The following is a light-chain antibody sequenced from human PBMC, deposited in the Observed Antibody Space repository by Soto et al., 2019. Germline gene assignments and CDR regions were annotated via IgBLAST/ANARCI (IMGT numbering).Light chain of an antibody. CDR1: SSNVGSYNL. J-gene: IGLJ3*02. CDR3: CSYAGSSSLV. CDR2: EGS. V-gene: IGLV2-23*01. Sequence: QSALTQPASVSGSPGQSITISCTGTSSNVGSYNLVSWYQHHPGKAPKLIIYEGSKRPSGVSNRFSGSKSGNTASLTISGPQAEDEADYYCCSYAGSSSLVFGGGTKVTVL.